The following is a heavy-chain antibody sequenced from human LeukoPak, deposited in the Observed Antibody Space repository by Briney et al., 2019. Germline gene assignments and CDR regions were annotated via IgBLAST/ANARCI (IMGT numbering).Heavy chain of an antibody. CDR2: IYYSGRI. Sequence: SETLSLTCTVSGGSISSYYWSWIRQPPGKGLEWIGYIYYSGRINYNPSLKSRVTISVDTSKNQFSLKLSSVTAADTAVYYCARGWGTMVRGVIRGSWFDPWGQGTLVTVSS. J-gene: IGHJ5*02. CDR3: ARGWGTMVRGVIRGSWFDP. D-gene: IGHD3-10*01. CDR1: GGSISSYY. V-gene: IGHV4-59*12.